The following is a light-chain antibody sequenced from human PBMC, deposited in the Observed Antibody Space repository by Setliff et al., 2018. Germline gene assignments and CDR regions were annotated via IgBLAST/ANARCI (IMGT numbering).Light chain of an antibody. CDR1: SSNIGSKT. CDR2: QNS. J-gene: IGLJ2*01. Sequence: VLTQPPSASGTPGQRVTISCSGSSSNIGSKTVNWYQQLPGTAPKLLMFQNSQRPSGVPDRFSGSKSGTSAPLAISGLQSEDEADYYCSTWDDSLNSVVFGGGTKVTVL. CDR3: STWDDSLNSVV. V-gene: IGLV1-44*01.